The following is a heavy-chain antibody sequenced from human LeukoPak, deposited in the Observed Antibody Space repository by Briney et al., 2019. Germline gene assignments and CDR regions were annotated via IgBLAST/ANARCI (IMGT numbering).Heavy chain of an antibody. CDR2: IDHTGIT. D-gene: IGHD2-2*01. CDR1: DDSITIYY. CDR3: ARRRATSSYYYYMDV. J-gene: IGHJ6*03. Sequence: SETLSLTCTVSDDSITIYYWSWIRQPPGKGLEWIGYIDHTGITNYNPSLKSRVTISVDTSKNQFSLKLSSVTAADTAVYYCARRRATSSYYYYMDVWGKGTTVTISS. V-gene: IGHV4-59*12.